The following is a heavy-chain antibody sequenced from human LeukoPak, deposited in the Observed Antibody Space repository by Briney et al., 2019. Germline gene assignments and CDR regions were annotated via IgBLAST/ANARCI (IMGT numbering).Heavy chain of an antibody. V-gene: IGHV1-2*02. CDR3: ARVRDRMTGYKFDY. Sequence: ASVKVSCKASEYTFAGYYIHWVRQAPGQGLEWLGWINPNSTTTHYEQKFQGRVTMTRDTSISTAYMELRRVRSDDTAMYYCARVRDRMTGYKFDYRGQGTLVTVSS. D-gene: IGHD5-18*01. CDR2: INPNSTTT. CDR1: EYTFAGYY. J-gene: IGHJ4*02.